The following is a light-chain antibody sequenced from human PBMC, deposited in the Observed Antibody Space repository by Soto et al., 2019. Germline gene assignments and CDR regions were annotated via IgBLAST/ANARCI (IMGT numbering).Light chain of an antibody. CDR3: MQDQNSPRT. J-gene: IGKJ1*01. CDR1: QSLLHSNGYNY. V-gene: IGKV2-28*01. Sequence: DIVMTQSPLSLPVTPGEPASISCRSSQSLLHSNGYNYLDWYLQKPGQSPQLLIYLGSNRASGVPDRFSGSGSGTDFTLKISRLEAEDVAVYYCMQDQNSPRTFGQGTKVEIK. CDR2: LGS.